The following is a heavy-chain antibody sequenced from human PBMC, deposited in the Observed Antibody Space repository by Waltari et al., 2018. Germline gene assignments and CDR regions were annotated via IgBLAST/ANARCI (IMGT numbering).Heavy chain of an antibody. CDR3: ARIDTGIAVAGVDY. CDR2: INHSGST. D-gene: IGHD6-19*01. Sequence: QVQLQQWGAGLLTPSETLSPTGAVYGVCFSGYYWSWVRPPPGKGLEWIGEINHSGSTNYNPSLKSRVTISVDTSKNQFSLKLSSVTAADTAVYYCARIDTGIAVAGVDYWGQGTLVTVSS. V-gene: IGHV4-34*01. J-gene: IGHJ4*02. CDR1: GVCFSGYY.